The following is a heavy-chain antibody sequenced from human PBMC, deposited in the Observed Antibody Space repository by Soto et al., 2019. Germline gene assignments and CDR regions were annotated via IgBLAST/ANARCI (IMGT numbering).Heavy chain of an antibody. Sequence: PSETLSLTCTVSGGSISSGDYYWSWLCQPPGKGLEWIGYIYYSGSTYYNPSLKSRVTISVDTSKNQFSLKLSSVTAADTAVYYCARVMVYAIWFDPWGQGTLVTVSS. J-gene: IGHJ5*02. V-gene: IGHV4-30-4*01. D-gene: IGHD2-8*01. CDR2: IYYSGST. CDR1: GGSISSGDYY. CDR3: ARVMVYAIWFDP.